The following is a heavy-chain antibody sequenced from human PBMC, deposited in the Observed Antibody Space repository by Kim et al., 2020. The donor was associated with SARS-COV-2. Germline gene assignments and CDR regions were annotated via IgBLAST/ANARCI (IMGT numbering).Heavy chain of an antibody. J-gene: IGHJ5*02. D-gene: IGHD3-3*01. CDR3: ARSKRITIFGVVIPTPNWFDP. CDR2: INAGNGNT. CDR1: GYTFTSYA. V-gene: IGHV1-3*01. Sequence: ASVKVSCKASGYTFTSYAMHWVRQAPGQRLEWMGWINAGNGNTKYSQKFQGRVTITRDTSASTAYMELSSLRSEDTAVYYCARSKRITIFGVVIPTPNWFDPGGQGTLVTVSS.